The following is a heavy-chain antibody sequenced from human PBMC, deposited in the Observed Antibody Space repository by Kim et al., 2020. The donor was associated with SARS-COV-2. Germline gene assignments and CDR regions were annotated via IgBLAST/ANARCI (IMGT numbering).Heavy chain of an antibody. CDR2: INDSGST. J-gene: IGHJ6*03. V-gene: IGHV4-34*01. CDR1: GGSFSGYY. D-gene: IGHD2-2*02. Sequence: SETLSPTCAVYGGSFSGYYWSWIRQPPGKGLEWIGEINDSGSTNYNPSLKSRVTISVDTSKNQFSLKLSSVTAADTAVYYCARGLPPKYCSSTSCYKYYYYYYMDVWGKGTTVTVSS. CDR3: ARGLPPKYCSSTSCYKYYYYYYMDV.